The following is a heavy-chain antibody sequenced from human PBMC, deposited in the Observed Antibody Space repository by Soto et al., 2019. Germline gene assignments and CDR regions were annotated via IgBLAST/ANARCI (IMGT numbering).Heavy chain of an antibody. CDR3: ARDPPPAELDY. CDR1: GFSFSDYE. J-gene: IGHJ4*02. CDR2: IARDGETT. D-gene: IGHD1-1*01. V-gene: IGHV3-48*03. Sequence: GGSLRLSCEASGFSFSDYEMNWVRQFPGEGLEWVAYIARDGETTFYADSVEGRFVVSRDNAKNSLFLQMDRLTGDDTAVYFCARDPPPAELDYWGQGSLVTVSS.